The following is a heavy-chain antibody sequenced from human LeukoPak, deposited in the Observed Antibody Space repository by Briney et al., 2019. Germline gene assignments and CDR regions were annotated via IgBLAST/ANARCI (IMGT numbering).Heavy chain of an antibody. J-gene: IGHJ4*02. CDR1: GGSITSYY. D-gene: IGHD3-10*01. V-gene: IGHV4-59*08. Sequence: SETLSLTCTVSGGSITSYYWSWIRQPPEKGLEWIGYIYYTGTTNYNPSLQSRVTISVDTSKNQFSLQLTSVTAADTAMYYCTRQGGGWFGEDYWGQGTLVTVSS. CDR2: IYYTGTT. CDR3: TRQGGGWFGEDY.